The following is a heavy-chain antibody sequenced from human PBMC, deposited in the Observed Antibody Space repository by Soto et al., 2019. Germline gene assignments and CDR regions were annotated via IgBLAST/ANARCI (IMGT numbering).Heavy chain of an antibody. Sequence: GGSLRLSCAASGFIFENFGMSWVRQAPGKGLEWISSISGSGFKKYYADSVKGRFTISRDNSKSTVYLELNNLSAEDTAVYHCAKNQGVELVPLATVDWFDPWGQGSVVT. CDR1: GFIFENFG. CDR2: ISGSGFKK. D-gene: IGHD1-26*01. V-gene: IGHV3-23*01. J-gene: IGHJ5*02. CDR3: AKNQGVELVPLATVDWFDP.